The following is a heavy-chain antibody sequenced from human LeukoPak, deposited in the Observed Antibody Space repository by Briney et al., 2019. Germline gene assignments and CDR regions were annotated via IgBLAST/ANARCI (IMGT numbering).Heavy chain of an antibody. D-gene: IGHD6-19*01. CDR2: MNPNSGNT. CDR1: GYTFTSYD. Sequence: GASVKVSCKASGYTFTSYDINWVRQATGQGLEWMGWMNPNSGNTGYAQKFQGRVTMTRNTSISTAYMELSSLRSEDTAVYYCARVHPEYSSGWYSFYYYYMDVWGKGTTVTISS. V-gene: IGHV1-8*01. J-gene: IGHJ6*03. CDR3: ARVHPEYSSGWYSFYYYYMDV.